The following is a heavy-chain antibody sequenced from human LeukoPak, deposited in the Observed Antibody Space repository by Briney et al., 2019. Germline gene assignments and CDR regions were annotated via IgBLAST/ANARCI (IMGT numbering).Heavy chain of an antibody. J-gene: IGHJ4*02. CDR2: ISSSGDSS. Sequence: QPGGSLRLSCAASGLTFSIYAMSWVRQAPGKGLEWVSAISSSGDSSYYADSVKGRFTISRDNSKNTLYLQMNSLRAEDTAVYYCATNWWEHTDYWGQGTLVTVSS. CDR1: GLTFSIYA. D-gene: IGHD1-26*01. V-gene: IGHV3-23*01. CDR3: ATNWWEHTDY.